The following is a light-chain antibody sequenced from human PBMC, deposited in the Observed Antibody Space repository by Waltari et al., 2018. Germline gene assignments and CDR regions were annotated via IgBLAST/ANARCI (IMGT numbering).Light chain of an antibody. J-gene: IGKJ2*01. CDR2: GAS. V-gene: IGKV3-15*01. Sequence: EIVMTQSPATLSVSPGERATLSCSASQSVSSNLAWYQQKPGQAPRLLIYGASTRATGIPARFSGSGSGTEFTLTISSLQSEDFAVYYCQQYNNWPRSHTFGQGTKLEIK. CDR1: QSVSSN. CDR3: QQYNNWPRSHT.